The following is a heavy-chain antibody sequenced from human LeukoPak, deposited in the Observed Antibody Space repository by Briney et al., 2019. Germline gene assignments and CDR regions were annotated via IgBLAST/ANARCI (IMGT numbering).Heavy chain of an antibody. V-gene: IGHV4-59*01. CDR3: ARGGYYGSGNDFRFDP. J-gene: IGHJ5*02. Sequence: SETLSLTCTVSGGSISSYYWSWIRQSPGKGLECIECIHYTGSTNYNPSLKSRVTISVETSKNQFSLKLKSVTAADTAVYYCARGGYYGSGNDFRFDPWGQGTLVTVSS. CDR2: IHYTGST. D-gene: IGHD3-10*01. CDR1: GGSISSYY.